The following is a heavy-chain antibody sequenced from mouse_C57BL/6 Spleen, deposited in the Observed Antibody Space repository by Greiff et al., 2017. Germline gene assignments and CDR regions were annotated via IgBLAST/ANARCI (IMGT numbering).Heavy chain of an antibody. V-gene: IGHV14-4*01. D-gene: IGHD1-1*01. CDR3: TTASITTVMGFDY. Sequence: EVQLQQSGAELVRPGASVKLSCTASGFNIKDDYMHWVKQRPEQGLEWIGWIDPENGDTEYASKFQGKATITADTSSNTAYLQLSGLTSEDTAIYYCTTASITTVMGFDYWGQGTTLTVSS. CDR1: GFNIKDDY. CDR2: IDPENGDT. J-gene: IGHJ2*01.